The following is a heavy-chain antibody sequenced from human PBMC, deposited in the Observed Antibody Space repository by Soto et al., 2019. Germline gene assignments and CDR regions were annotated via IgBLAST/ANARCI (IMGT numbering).Heavy chain of an antibody. Sequence: SETLSLTCAVYGGSFSGYYWSWIRQPPGKGLEWIGEINHSGSTNYNPSLKSRVTISVDTSKNQFSLKLSSVTAADTAVYYCARASSKGNWGQGTLVTVS. V-gene: IGHV4-34*01. CDR1: GGSFSGYY. CDR2: INHSGST. J-gene: IGHJ4*02. CDR3: ARASSKGN. D-gene: IGHD2-2*01.